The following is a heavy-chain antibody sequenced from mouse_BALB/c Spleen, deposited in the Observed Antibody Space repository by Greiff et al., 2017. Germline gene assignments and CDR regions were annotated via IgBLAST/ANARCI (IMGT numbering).Heavy chain of an antibody. CDR2: ISSGGST. CDR1: GFTFSSYA. CDR3: AREVRGYFDV. Sequence: EVKVVESGGGLVKPGGSLKLSCAASGFTFSSYAMSWVRQTPEKRLEWVASISSGGSTYYPDSVKGRFTISRDNARNILYLQMSSLRSEDTAMYYCAREVRGYFDVWGAGTTVTVSS. V-gene: IGHV5-6-5*01. D-gene: IGHD2-14*01. J-gene: IGHJ1*01.